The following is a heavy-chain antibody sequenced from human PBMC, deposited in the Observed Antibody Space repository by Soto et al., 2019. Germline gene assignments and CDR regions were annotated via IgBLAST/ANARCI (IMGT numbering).Heavy chain of an antibody. J-gene: IGHJ2*01. CDR1: GYTFTSYA. CDR2: INGGNGKT. D-gene: IGHD3-10*01. V-gene: IGHV1-3*01. Sequence: QVQLVQSGAEVKKPGASVKVSCKASGYTFTSYAMHWVRQAPGQRLEWMGGINGGNGKTKYSQKFQGRVTITRDTSASTGYMELSSLRSEDTAVYYCARRAAGGGDYWYFDLWGRGTLVTVSS. CDR3: ARRAAGGGDYWYFDL.